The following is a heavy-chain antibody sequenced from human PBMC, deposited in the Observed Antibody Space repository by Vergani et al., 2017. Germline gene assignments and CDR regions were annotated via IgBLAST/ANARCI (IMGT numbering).Heavy chain of an antibody. CDR3: ARGDGWLIIGYFDY. J-gene: IGHJ4*02. CDR1: GFTFSSYE. V-gene: IGHV3-48*03. D-gene: IGHD5-18*01. Sequence: VQLVESGGGVVQPGRSLRLSCAASGFTFSSYEMNWVRQAPGKGLEWVSYISSSGSTIYYADSVKGRFTISRDNAKNSLYLQMNSLRAEDTAVYYCARGDGWLIIGYFDYWGQGTLVTVSS. CDR2: ISSSGSTI.